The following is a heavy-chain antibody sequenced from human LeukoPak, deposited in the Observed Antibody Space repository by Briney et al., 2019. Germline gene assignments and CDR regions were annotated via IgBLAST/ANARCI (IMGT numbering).Heavy chain of an antibody. CDR1: GDIVSSNSAT. CDR3: AREGSDGYLFDY. V-gene: IGHV6-1*01. CDR2: TYYRSKWYN. J-gene: IGHJ4*02. Sequence: SQTLSLTCAISGDIVSSNSATWDWIRQSPLRGLEWLGRTYYRSKWYNDYAVSVKSRVTINPDTSKNQFSLQLNSVTPEDTAVYYCAREGSDGYLFDYWGQGSLVIVSS. D-gene: IGHD3-22*01.